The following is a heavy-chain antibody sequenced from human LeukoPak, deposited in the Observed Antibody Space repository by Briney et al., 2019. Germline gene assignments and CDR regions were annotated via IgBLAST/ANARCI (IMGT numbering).Heavy chain of an antibody. V-gene: IGHV1-2*02. CDR3: ARSGTQYSSGWYGGY. J-gene: IGHJ4*02. D-gene: IGHD6-19*01. CDR2: INPNSGGT. Sequence: ASVKVSCKASGYTFTGYYMHWVRQAPGQGLEWMGWINPNSGGTNYAQKLQGRVTITRDTSASTAYMELRSLRSDDTAVYYCARSGTQYSSGWYGGYWGQGTLVTVSS. CDR1: GYTFTGYY.